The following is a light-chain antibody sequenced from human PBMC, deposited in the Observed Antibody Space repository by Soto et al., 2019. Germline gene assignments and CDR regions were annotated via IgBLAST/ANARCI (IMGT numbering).Light chain of an antibody. CDR3: QHYNSYSEA. Sequence: DIQMTQSPSTLSGSVGDRVTITCRASQTIXSWLAWYQQKPGKAPKLLIYKASTLKSGVPSRFSGSGSGTEFTLTISSLQPDDFATYYCQHYNSYSEAFDQGTKVELK. CDR1: QTIXSW. CDR2: KAS. J-gene: IGKJ1*01. V-gene: IGKV1-5*03.